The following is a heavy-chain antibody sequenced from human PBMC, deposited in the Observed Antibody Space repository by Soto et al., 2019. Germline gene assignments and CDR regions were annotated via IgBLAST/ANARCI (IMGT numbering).Heavy chain of an antibody. J-gene: IGHJ4*02. V-gene: IGHV1-24*01. CDR2: FAPEEDEI. CDR3: ATAPTYFFDT. CDR1: GYTLGVFT. Sequence: GASVKLSCKVSGYTLGVFTMEWVRKAPGKGLEWMGGFAPEEDEIIYAQKFQGRVTMTEDTTTDTAYMELSSLRSEDTAVYYCATAPTYFFDTWGQGTLVTVSS.